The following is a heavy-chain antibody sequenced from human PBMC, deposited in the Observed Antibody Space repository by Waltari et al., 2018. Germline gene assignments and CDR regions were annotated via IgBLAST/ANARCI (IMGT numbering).Heavy chain of an antibody. CDR2: INHSGST. J-gene: IGHJ3*02. Sequence: QVQLQQWGAGLLKPSETLSLTCAVYGGSFSGYYWSWIRQPPGKGLEWIGEINHSGSTNYNPSLKSRVTISVDTSKNQFSLKLSSVTAADTAVYYCARGLDLIQFFAAFDIWGQGTMVTVSS. CDR3: ARGLDLIQFFAAFDI. V-gene: IGHV4-34*01. CDR1: GGSFSGYY.